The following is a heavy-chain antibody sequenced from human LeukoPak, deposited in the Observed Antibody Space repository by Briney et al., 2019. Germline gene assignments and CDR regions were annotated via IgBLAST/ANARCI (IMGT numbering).Heavy chain of an antibody. Sequence: PSETLSLTCTVSGGSISSGDYYWSWIRQPPGKGLEWIGYIYYSGSTYYNPSLKSRVTISVDTSKNQFSLKLSSVTAADTAVYYCARDNYDILTGYPLYYFDYWGQGTLVTVSS. J-gene: IGHJ4*02. V-gene: IGHV4-30-4*01. CDR1: GGSISSGDYY. D-gene: IGHD3-9*01. CDR2: IYYSGST. CDR3: ARDNYDILTGYPLYYFDY.